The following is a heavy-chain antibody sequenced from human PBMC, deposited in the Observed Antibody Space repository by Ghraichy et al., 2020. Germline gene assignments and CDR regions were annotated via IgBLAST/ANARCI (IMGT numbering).Heavy chain of an antibody. D-gene: IGHD6-25*01. CDR3: AHTQSSGLDGVGFDV. CDR1: GLTSTTYW. Sequence: GGSLRLSCAASGLTSTTYWMSWVRQAPGKGLEWVANIKQDGSQKYYVDSVKGRFTISRDNVENSLYLQMNSLRGDDTGVYYCAHTQSSGLDGVGFDVWGQGTVVTVSS. CDR2: IKQDGSQK. J-gene: IGHJ3*01. V-gene: IGHV3-7*01.